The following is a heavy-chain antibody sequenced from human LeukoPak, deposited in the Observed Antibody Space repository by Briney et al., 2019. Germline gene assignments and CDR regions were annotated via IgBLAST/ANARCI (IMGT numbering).Heavy chain of an antibody. J-gene: IGHJ4*02. V-gene: IGHV4-59*08. CDR1: GGSISSYY. CDR2: LYYSGNT. Sequence: SQSLSLTCPVAGGSISSYYRSWVRQPPGKGLEWNGSLYYSGNTNYNPSLKSRVTISLDTSKNQFSLKLSSVTAEDSAVYYCARGSSPFDYWGQGTLVTVSS. CDR3: ARGSSPFDY.